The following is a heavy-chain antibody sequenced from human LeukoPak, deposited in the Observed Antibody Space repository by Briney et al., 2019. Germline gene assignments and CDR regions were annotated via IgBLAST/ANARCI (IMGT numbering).Heavy chain of an antibody. V-gene: IGHV1-2*02. CDR3: ARSPISITGTTVDY. J-gene: IGHJ4*02. D-gene: IGHD1/OR15-1a*01. Sequence: GASVTVSCKASGYTFTGYYMHWVRQAPGQGLERMGWINPNSGGTNYAQKFQGRVTMTRDTSISTAYMELSRLRSDDTAVYYCARSPISITGTTVDYWGQGTLVTVSS. CDR2: INPNSGGT. CDR1: GYTFTGYY.